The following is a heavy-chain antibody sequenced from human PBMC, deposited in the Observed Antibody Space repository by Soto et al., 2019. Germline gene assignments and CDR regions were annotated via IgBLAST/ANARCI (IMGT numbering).Heavy chain of an antibody. CDR1: GFTFTSSA. CDR2: IVVGSGNT. V-gene: IGHV1-58*02. CDR3: AADEEVITFGGVIVPTPDY. D-gene: IGHD3-16*02. Sequence: SVKVSCKASGFTFTSSAIQWVRQARGQRLEWIGWIVVGSGNTNYAQKFQESVTITRDMSTSTAYMELSSLRSEDTAVYYCAADEEVITFGGVIVPTPDYWGQGTLVTVSS. J-gene: IGHJ4*02.